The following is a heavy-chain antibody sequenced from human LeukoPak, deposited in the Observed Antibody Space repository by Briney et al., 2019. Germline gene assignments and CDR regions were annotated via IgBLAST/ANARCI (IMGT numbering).Heavy chain of an antibody. CDR3: ARGIEEWLYLYY. CDR1: GFTFSTYW. J-gene: IGHJ4*02. CDR2: IKEDGSEE. Sequence: GGSLRLSCTASGFTFSTYWMSWVRQTPEKGLEWVANIKEDGSEEVYVDSVKGRFTISRDNSKNSLYLQMDSLRAEDTAVYYCARGIEEWLYLYYWGQGALVTVAS. D-gene: IGHD3-3*01. V-gene: IGHV3-7*04.